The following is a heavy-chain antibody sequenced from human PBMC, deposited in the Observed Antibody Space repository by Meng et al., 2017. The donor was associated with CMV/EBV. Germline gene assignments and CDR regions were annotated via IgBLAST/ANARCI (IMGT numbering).Heavy chain of an antibody. D-gene: IGHD6-13*01. V-gene: IGHV3-30-3*01. CDR1: GFTFSSYA. CDR2: ISYDGSNK. J-gene: IGHJ6*02. Sequence: GESLKISCAASGFTFSSYAMHWVRQAPGKGLEWVAVISYDGSNKYYADSVKGRFTISRDNSKNTLYLQMNSLRAEDTAVYYCARDGYSSSWYGPGYYYYYYGMDVWSQGTTVTVSS. CDR3: ARDGYSSSWYGPGYYYYYYGMDV.